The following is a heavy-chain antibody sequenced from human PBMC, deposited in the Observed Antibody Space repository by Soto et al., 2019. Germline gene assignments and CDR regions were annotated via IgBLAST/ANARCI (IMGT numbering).Heavy chain of an antibody. CDR3: ARDRGLFAVRDYYGMDV. J-gene: IGHJ6*02. D-gene: IGHD3-10*01. CDR1: GFTFSSYA. V-gene: IGHV3-30-3*01. CDR2: ISYDGSNK. Sequence: LRLSCAASGFTFSSYAMHWVRQAPGKGLEWVAVISYDGSNKYYADSVKGRFTISRDNSKNTLYLQMNSLRAEDTAVYYCARDRGLFAVRDYYGMDVWGQGTTVTVSS.